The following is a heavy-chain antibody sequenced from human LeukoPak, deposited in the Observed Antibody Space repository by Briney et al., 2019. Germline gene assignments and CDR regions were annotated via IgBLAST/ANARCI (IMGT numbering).Heavy chain of an antibody. CDR1: GFTLDDYA. CDR2: INWKSNNI. Sequence: GGSLRLSWAASGFTLDDYAMHWVRQAPGKGLEWVSGINWKSNNIGYADSVKGRFTISRDNAKNSLYLQMNSLRTEDTALYYCARDRAGYFYSMDVWGQGTTVTVSS. V-gene: IGHV3-9*01. D-gene: IGHD6-13*01. J-gene: IGHJ6*02. CDR3: ARDRAGYFYSMDV.